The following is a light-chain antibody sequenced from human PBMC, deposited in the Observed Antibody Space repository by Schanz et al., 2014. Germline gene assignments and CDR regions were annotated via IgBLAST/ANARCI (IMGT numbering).Light chain of an antibody. V-gene: IGLV2-8*01. CDR3: AAWDDSLSGHWV. Sequence: QSALTQPPSASGSPGQSVTISCTGTSSDVGGYNYVSWYQQHPGKAPKLMIYEVNKRPSGVPDRFSGSKSGDTASLTVSGLQAEDDADYYCAAWDDSLSGHWVFGGGTKLTVL. J-gene: IGLJ3*02. CDR1: SSDVGGYNY. CDR2: EVN.